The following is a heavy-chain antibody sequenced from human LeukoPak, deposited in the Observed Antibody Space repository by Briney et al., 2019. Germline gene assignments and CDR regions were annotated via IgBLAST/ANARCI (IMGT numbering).Heavy chain of an antibody. CDR1: EFTFSSYG. CDR3: AKDVNDYGDFFNY. V-gene: IGHV3-23*01. D-gene: IGHD4-17*01. CDR2: ISGSGGST. Sequence: PGGSLRLSCAASEFTFSSYGMSWVRQAPGKGLEWVSAISGSGGSTYYADSVKGRFTISRDNSKNTLYLQMNSLRAEDTAIYYCAKDVNDYGDFFNYWGQGTLVTVSS. J-gene: IGHJ4*02.